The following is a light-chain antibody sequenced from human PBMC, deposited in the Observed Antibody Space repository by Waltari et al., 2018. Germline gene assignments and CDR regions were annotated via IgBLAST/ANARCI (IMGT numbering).Light chain of an antibody. CDR2: WAS. V-gene: IGKV4-1*01. J-gene: IGKJ1*01. CDR3: QQYYSSPWT. Sequence: DIVMTQSPDSLAVSLGERATIKCKSSHSVFYSTYNQNYLAWYQQKPGQPPELLIYWASTRESGVPDRFSGSGSGTDFTLTISSLQAEDVAFYYCQQYYSSPWTFGQGTKVEVK. CDR1: HSVFYSTYNQNY.